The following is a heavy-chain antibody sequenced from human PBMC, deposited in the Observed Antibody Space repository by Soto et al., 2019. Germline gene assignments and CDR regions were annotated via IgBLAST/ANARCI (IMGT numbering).Heavy chain of an antibody. Sequence: GGSLRLSCAASGFTFSSYWMSWVRQAPGKGLEWVANIKQDGSEKYYVDSVKGRFTISRDNAKNSLYLQMNSLRAEDTAVYYCARGSRMTTVTTLGYWGQGTLVTVSS. J-gene: IGHJ4*02. D-gene: IGHD4-4*01. CDR3: ARGSRMTTVTTLGY. V-gene: IGHV3-7*03. CDR2: IKQDGSEK. CDR1: GFTFSSYW.